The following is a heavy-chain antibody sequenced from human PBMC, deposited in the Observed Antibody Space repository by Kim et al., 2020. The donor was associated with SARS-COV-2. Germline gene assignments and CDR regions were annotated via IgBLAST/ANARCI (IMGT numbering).Heavy chain of an antibody. D-gene: IGHD6-19*01. J-gene: IGHJ6*02. CDR3: ARGAAVALRYYYGMDV. Sequence: SGKGRFTISRENAKNSLYLQMNSLRAGDTAVYYCARGAAVALRYYYGMDVWGQGTTVTVSS. V-gene: IGHV3-13*01.